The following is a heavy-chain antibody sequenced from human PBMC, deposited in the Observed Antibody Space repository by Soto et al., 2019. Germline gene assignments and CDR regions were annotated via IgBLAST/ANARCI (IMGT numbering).Heavy chain of an antibody. CDR2: ISSSSSTI. D-gene: IGHD6-13*01. CDR1: GFTFSSYS. Sequence: ESGGGLVQPGGSLRLSCAASGFTFSSYSMNWVRQAPGKGLEWVSYISSSSSTIYYADSVKGRFTISRDNAKNSLYLQMNSLRDEDTAVYYCARDFPIAYSSSWTPFDYWGQGTLVTVSS. J-gene: IGHJ4*02. V-gene: IGHV3-48*02. CDR3: ARDFPIAYSSSWTPFDY.